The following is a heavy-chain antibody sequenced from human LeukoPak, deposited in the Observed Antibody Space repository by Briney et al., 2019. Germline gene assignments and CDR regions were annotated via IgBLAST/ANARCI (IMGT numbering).Heavy chain of an antibody. D-gene: IGHD3-16*02. V-gene: IGHV3-74*01. J-gene: IGHJ4*02. CDR2: INSDGSSM. CDR1: GFTFSSYW. Sequence: GGSLRLSCAASGFTFSSYWMHWVRQAPGKGLVWVSRINSDGSSMIYADSVKGRFTISRDDAKNTLYLQMNSLRAEDTAVYYCLGRSTKELWFQWGQGTLVTVSS. CDR3: LGRSTKELWFQ.